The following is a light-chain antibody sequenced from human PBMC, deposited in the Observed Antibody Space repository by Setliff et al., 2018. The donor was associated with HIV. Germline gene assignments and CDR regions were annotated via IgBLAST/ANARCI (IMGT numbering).Light chain of an antibody. V-gene: IGLV2-23*02. J-gene: IGLJ1*01. CDR1: SSDVGNYKL. CDR2: EVN. Sequence: QSALTQPASVSGSPGQSITISCTGTSSDVGNYKLVSWYQQPPGKAPNLIIYEVNKRPSGVSDRFSASISGNKASLTISRLQAEDEADYYCCSYTFSSTPYVFGTGTKVTVL. CDR3: CSYTFSSTPYV.